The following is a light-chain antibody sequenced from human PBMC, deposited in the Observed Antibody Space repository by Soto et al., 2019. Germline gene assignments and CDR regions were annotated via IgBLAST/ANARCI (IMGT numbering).Light chain of an antibody. J-gene: IGKJ4*01. V-gene: IGKV2-28*01. CDR2: LGS. CDR1: QSLLRSNGNNY. CDR3: MQALQTPLT. Sequence: EIVLTQSPLSLPVTPGEPASISWRSSQSLLRSNGNNYLDWFLQRPGQSPQLLIFLGSHRASGVPDRFSGSGSGTDFTLKISRVEAEDVGIYYCMQALQTPLTFGGGTKVEI.